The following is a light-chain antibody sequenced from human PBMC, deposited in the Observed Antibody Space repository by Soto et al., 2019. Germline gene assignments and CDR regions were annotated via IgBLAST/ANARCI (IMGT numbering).Light chain of an antibody. CDR3: QKYNTAPDT. CDR2: DAS. V-gene: IGKV1-27*01. J-gene: IGKJ2*01. Sequence: DIQMTQSPSSLSASVGDRVTITCRASQGISHYLAWYQQKPGNVPKRLIYDASTLQSGVPSRFSGSGSGTEFTLTICSVQPEDVATYYCQKYNTAPDTFGQGTKLEIK. CDR1: QGISHY.